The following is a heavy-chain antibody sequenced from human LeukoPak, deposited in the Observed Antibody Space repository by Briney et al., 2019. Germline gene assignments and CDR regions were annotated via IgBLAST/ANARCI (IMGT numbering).Heavy chain of an antibody. V-gene: IGHV3-7*01. CDR2: IKQDGSEK. CDR1: GFTFSRYW. D-gene: IGHD3-22*01. J-gene: IGHJ4*02. Sequence: PGGSLRLSCAASGFTFSRYWMSWVRQAPGKGLEWVANIKQDGSEKYYVDSVKGRFTISRDNAKNSLYLQMNSLRAEDTAVYYCASDRDYYDSSGYPYDYWGQGTLVTVSS. CDR3: ASDRDYYDSSGYPYDY.